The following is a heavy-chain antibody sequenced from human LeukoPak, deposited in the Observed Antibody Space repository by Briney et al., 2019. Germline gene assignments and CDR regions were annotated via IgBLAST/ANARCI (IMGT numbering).Heavy chain of an antibody. CDR3: AREVLDRRRPYFYYYYMDV. CDR1: GFTVSSNY. V-gene: IGHV3-53*01. Sequence: SGGSLRLSCAASGFTVSSNYMSWVRQAPGKGLEWVSIIYSGGGRYYADSVKGRFTISRDNSKNTLYLQMNSLRAEDTAIYYCAREVLDRRRPYFYYYYMDVWGKGTTVTVSS. D-gene: IGHD3-22*01. CDR2: IYSGGGR. J-gene: IGHJ6*03.